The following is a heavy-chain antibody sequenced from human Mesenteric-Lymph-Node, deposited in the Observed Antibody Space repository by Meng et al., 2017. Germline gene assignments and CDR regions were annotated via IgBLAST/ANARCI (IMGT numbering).Heavy chain of an antibody. V-gene: IGHV4-34*12. Sequence: QVQLRDWGPGLVKPSETLSLTCAVNGGSLSGAYWNWIRQPPGKGLEWIGEIIHGGSPSYNPSLKSRVTISIDTSKNQLSLMLSSVTAADTAVYYCARRPTGIDYWGQGTLVTVSS. CDR2: IIHGGSP. CDR1: GGSLSGAY. J-gene: IGHJ4*02. CDR3: ARRPTGIDY. D-gene: IGHD2-8*02.